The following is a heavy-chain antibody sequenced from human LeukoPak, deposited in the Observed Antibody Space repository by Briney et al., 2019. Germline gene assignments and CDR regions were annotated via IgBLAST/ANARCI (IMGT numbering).Heavy chain of an antibody. V-gene: IGHV1-2*02. CDR3: ARDGGAYYVAPQTNDY. Sequence: GASVKVSCKASGYTFTGYYMHWVRQAPGQGLEWMGWINPNSGGTNYAQKFQGRVTMTRDTSISTAYMELSRLRSDDTAVYYCARDGGAYYVAPQTNDYWGQGTLVTVSS. D-gene: IGHD3-16*01. J-gene: IGHJ4*02. CDR2: INPNSGGT. CDR1: GYTFTGYY.